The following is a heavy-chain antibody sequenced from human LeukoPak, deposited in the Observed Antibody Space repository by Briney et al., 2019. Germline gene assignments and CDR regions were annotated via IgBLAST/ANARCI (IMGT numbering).Heavy chain of an antibody. CDR2: IYYSGST. CDR1: GGSISSGDYY. Sequence: TSQTLSLTCTVSGGSISSGDYYWSWIRQPPGKGLEWIGYIYYSGSTYYNPSLKSRVTISVDTSKNQFSLKLNSVTAADTAVYYCARDTGYSGSWFDPWGQGTLVTVSS. CDR3: ARDTGYSGSWFDP. D-gene: IGHD5-12*01. V-gene: IGHV4-30-4*01. J-gene: IGHJ5*02.